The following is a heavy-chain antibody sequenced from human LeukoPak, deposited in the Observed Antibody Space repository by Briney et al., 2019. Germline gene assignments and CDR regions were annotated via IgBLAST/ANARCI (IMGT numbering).Heavy chain of an antibody. Sequence: PGRSLRLSCAASGFTFSSYGMHWVRQAPGKGLEWVAVISYDGSNKYYADSVKGRFTISRDNSKNTLYLQMNSLRAEDTAVYYCAKGGGIVVVVAAIDYWGQGTLVTVSS. V-gene: IGHV3-30*18. CDR1: GFTFSSYG. J-gene: IGHJ4*02. CDR3: AKGGGIVVVVAAIDY. D-gene: IGHD2-15*01. CDR2: ISYDGSNK.